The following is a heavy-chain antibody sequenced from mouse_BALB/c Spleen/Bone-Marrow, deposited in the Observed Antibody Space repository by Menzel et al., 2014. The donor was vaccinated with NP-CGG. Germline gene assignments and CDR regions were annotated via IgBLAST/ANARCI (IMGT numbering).Heavy chain of an antibody. V-gene: IGHV1-55*01. CDR3: AREEDFFDY. J-gene: IGHJ2*01. Sequence: QVQLQQSGAELVKPGTSVKMSCRASGYTFTSHWMHWVKQRPGQGLEWIGDIYPGTNSTNYNEKFKTKATLTVDTSSSTAYMQLSSPTSEDSAVYYCAREEDFFDYWGQGTTLTVSS. CDR2: IYPGTNST. CDR1: GYTFTSHW.